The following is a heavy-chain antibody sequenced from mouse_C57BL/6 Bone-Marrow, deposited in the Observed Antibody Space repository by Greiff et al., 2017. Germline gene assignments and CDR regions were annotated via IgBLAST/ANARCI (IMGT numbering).Heavy chain of an antibody. V-gene: IGHV5-6*01. D-gene: IGHD1-1*01. CDR2: ISSGGSYT. J-gene: IGHJ4*01. CDR1: GFTFSSYG. Sequence: EVQLVESGGDLVKPGGSLKLSCAASGFTFSSYGMSWVRQTPDKRLEWVATISSGGSYTYYPDSVNGRFTISRDNAKNTLYLQMSSLKSEDTAMYYCARHRYYGTCYYYAMDYWGQGTSVTVSS. CDR3: ARHRYYGTCYYYAMDY.